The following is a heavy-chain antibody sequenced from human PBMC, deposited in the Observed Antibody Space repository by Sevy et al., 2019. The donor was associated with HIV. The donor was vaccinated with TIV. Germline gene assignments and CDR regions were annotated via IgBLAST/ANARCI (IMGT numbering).Heavy chain of an antibody. CDR1: GFTFSSYS. CDR2: ISSSSSYI. J-gene: IGHJ3*02. V-gene: IGHV3-21*01. D-gene: IGHD6-19*01. CDR3: AGDSSGWYKGAFDI. Sequence: GGSLRLSCAASGFTFSSYSMNWVRQAPGKGLEWVSSISSSSSYIYYADSVKGRFTISRDNAKNSLYLQMNRLRAEDTAVYYCAGDSSGWYKGAFDIWGQGTMVTVSS.